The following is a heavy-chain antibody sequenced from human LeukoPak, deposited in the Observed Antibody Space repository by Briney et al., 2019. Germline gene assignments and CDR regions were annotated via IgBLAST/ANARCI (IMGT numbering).Heavy chain of an antibody. CDR3: AREGGFMPDAFDI. V-gene: IGHV1-18*01. CDR1: GYIFTNFG. Sequence: GASVKVSCKASGYIFTNFGISWVRQARGQGLEWMGWISGYNGNTKYVQKFQGRVTMTIDTSTSTAYMELRSLRSDDTAVYYCAREGGFMPDAFDIWGQGTMVTVSS. J-gene: IGHJ3*02. CDR2: ISGYNGNT. D-gene: IGHD2-8*01.